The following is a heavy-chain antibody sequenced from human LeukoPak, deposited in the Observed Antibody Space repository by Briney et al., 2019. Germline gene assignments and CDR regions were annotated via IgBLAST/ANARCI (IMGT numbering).Heavy chain of an antibody. Sequence: SVKVSCKASGGTFSSYAISWVRQAPGQGLEWMGRIIPILGIANYAQKFQGRVTITADKSTSTAYMELSSLRSEDTAVYYCARAISEDPYDILTGYLDYWGQGTLVTVSS. CDR2: IIPILGIA. CDR1: GGTFSSYA. CDR3: ARAISEDPYDILTGYLDY. J-gene: IGHJ4*02. V-gene: IGHV1-69*04. D-gene: IGHD3-9*01.